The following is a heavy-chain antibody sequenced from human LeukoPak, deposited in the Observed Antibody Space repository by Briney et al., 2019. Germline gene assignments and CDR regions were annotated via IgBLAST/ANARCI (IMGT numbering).Heavy chain of an antibody. D-gene: IGHD3-3*01. CDR3: ARVVEDFWSGYPIIDY. CDR2: IYYSGST. Sequence: PSETLSLTCTVSGGSISSGGYYWSWIRQHPGKGLEWIGYIYYSGSTYYNPSLKSRVTISVDTSKNQFSLKLSSVTAADTAVYYCARVVEDFWSGYPIIDYWGQGTLVTVSS. V-gene: IGHV4-31*03. CDR1: GGSISSGGYY. J-gene: IGHJ4*02.